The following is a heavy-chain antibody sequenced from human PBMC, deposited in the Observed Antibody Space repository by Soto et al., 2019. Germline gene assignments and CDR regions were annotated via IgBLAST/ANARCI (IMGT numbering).Heavy chain of an antibody. D-gene: IGHD5-18*01. V-gene: IGHV4-59*01. CDR3: AREGYSYGPGYNYYYLDV. CDR1: GDSIRDYD. Sequence: PSETLSLTCIVFGDSIRDYDWNWIRQPPGQELEWIGYIFYNGSTNYNPSLKSRVTISVDTSKNQFSLRLTSVTAADTAVYCCAREGYSYGPGYNYYYLDVWGKGTTVTVSS. CDR2: IFYNGST. J-gene: IGHJ6*03.